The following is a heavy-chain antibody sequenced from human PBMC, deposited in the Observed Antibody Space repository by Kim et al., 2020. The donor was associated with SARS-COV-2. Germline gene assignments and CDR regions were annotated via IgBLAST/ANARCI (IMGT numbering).Heavy chain of an antibody. Sequence: GGSLRRSWAASGFTFSGSAMHGFRQASGKGLEWVGRYRRKANSYAKAYASSVKGRFTISRDDSKDTAYLQMNSLKTWDTDVYYCTSPVLRYFDGRDYWGQGTLVTVSS. CDR2: YRRKANSYAK. D-gene: IGHD3-9*01. CDR3: TSPVLRYFDGRDY. J-gene: IGHJ4*02. V-gene: IGHV3-73*01. CDR1: GFTFSGSA.